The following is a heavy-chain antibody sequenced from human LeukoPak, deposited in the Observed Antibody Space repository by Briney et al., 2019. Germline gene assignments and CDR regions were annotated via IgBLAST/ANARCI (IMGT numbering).Heavy chain of an antibody. J-gene: IGHJ4*02. Sequence: ASVKVSCKASRYTFTSCYIHWVRQAPGQGLEWMGIINPRIGSTIYSQKFPGRVTMTRDPSTSTVYMELSRLTSDDTAVYYCARGNFYDNKGYSPELRYWGQGTLVTVSS. CDR1: RYTFTSCY. CDR2: INPRIGST. D-gene: IGHD3-10*01. V-gene: IGHV1-46*01. CDR3: ARGNFYDNKGYSPELRY.